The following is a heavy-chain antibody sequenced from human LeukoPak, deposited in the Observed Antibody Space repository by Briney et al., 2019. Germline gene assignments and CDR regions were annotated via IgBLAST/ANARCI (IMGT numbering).Heavy chain of an antibody. CDR3: ASSEAAAGKFDY. Sequence: SETLSLTCTVPGGSISSSSYYWGWIRQPPGKGLEWIGSIYYSGSTYYNPSLKSRVTISVDRSKNQFSLKLSSVTAADTAVYYCASSEAAAGKFDYWGQGTLVTVSS. CDR2: IYYSGST. CDR1: GGSISSSSYY. V-gene: IGHV4-39*07. D-gene: IGHD6-13*01. J-gene: IGHJ4*02.